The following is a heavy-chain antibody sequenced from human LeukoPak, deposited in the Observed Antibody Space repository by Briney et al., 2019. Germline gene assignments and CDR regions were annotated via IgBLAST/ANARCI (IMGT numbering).Heavy chain of an antibody. D-gene: IGHD3-22*01. J-gene: IGHJ6*02. CDR2: ISGSGGST. V-gene: IGHV3-23*01. CDR1: GFTFSSYA. Sequence: SGGSLRLSCAASGFTFSSYAMSWVRQAPGKGLEGVSAISGSGGSTYYADSVKGRFTISRDNSKNTLYLQMNSLRAEDTAVYYCARDNSGYYEYYYYGMDVWGQGTTVTVSS. CDR3: ARDNSGYYEYYYYGMDV.